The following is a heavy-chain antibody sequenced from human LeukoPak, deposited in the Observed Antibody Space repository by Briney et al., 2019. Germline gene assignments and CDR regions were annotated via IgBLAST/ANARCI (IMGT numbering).Heavy chain of an antibody. Sequence: SETLSLTCTVSDGSISSGSYYWSWIRQPAGKGLEWIGRIYSSGRTDYNPSLKSRVTISVDTSKNQFSLKLSSVTAADTAMYYCARAVGSSESNWFDPWGQGTLATVSS. J-gene: IGHJ5*02. D-gene: IGHD3-10*01. CDR3: ARAVGSSESNWFDP. CDR2: IYSSGRT. CDR1: DGSISSGSYY. V-gene: IGHV4-61*02.